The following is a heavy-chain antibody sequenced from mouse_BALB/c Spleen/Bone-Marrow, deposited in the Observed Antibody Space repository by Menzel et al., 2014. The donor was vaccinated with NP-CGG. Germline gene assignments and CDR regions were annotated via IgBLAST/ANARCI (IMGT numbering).Heavy chain of an antibody. J-gene: IGHJ4*01. V-gene: IGHV1S41*01. D-gene: IGHD2-1*01. CDR1: GYTFTSYW. Sequence: DLVKPGASAKLSCKAYGYTFTSYWINWIKQRPGQGLEWIGRIAPGSGSTNYNEMFKGKATLTVDTASSTAYMQLSSLSSEDSAVYFCARFPIYYGNYGAMDYWGQGTSVTVSS. CDR2: IAPGSGST. CDR3: ARFPIYYGNYGAMDY.